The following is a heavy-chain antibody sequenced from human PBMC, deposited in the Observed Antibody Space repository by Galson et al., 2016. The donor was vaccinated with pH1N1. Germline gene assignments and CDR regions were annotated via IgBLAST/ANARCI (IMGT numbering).Heavy chain of an antibody. J-gene: IGHJ4*02. CDR3: ARDQPYYPRSAGYEKGISGYRFDA. V-gene: IGHV4-31*03. CDR2: IYYTGKT. D-gene: IGHD5-18*01. CDR1: GDSIRSGGYF. Sequence: TLSLTCTVSGDSIRSGGYFWSWLRQYPGKGLEWIGYIYYTGKTFYNPSLKRRVVISVDTSKNQFSLDLRSTTAADTAIYYCARDQPYYPRSAGYEKGISGYRFDAWGQGTLVTVSS.